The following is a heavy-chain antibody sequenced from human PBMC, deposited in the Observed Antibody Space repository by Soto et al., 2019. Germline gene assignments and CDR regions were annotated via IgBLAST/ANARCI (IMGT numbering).Heavy chain of an antibody. CDR1: GGSISSGGYY. CDR3: ARGEALLRYFDWLPKMPLFDY. D-gene: IGHD3-9*01. Sequence: SETLSLTCTVSGGSISSGGYYWSWIRQHPGKGLEWIGYTYYSGSTYYNPSLKSRVTISLDTSKNQFSLKLSSVTAADTAVYYCARGEALLRYFDWLPKMPLFDYWGQGTLVTVSS. J-gene: IGHJ4*02. CDR2: TYYSGST. V-gene: IGHV4-31*03.